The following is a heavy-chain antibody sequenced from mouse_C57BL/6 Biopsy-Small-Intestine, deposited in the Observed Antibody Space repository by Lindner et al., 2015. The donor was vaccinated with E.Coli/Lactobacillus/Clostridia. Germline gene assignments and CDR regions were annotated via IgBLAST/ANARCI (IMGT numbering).Heavy chain of an antibody. CDR2: INSDGGST. V-gene: IGHV5-2*01. D-gene: IGHD2-1*01. CDR1: EYEFPSHD. J-gene: IGHJ2*01. Sequence: VQLQESGGGLVQPGESLKLSCESNEYEFPSHDMSWVRKTPEKRLELVAAINSDGGSTYYPDTMERRFIISRDNTKKTLYLQMSSLRSEDTALYYCARQDYYGNYVNYFDYWGQGTTLTVSS. CDR3: ARQDYYGNYVNYFDY.